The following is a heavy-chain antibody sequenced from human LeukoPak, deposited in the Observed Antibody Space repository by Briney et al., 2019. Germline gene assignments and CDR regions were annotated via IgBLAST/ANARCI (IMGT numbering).Heavy chain of an antibody. CDR3: ARCMVLSQGWCNWFDP. V-gene: IGHV3-23*01. D-gene: IGHD6-13*01. Sequence: PGGSLRLSCAASGFDLTTYAMTWVRQAPAKGLEWVSSIRIGGGGTYYADSVKGRFTISRDNSENTLHLQMNNLRVEDTARYFCARCMVLSQGWCNWFDPWGKGPLVTVSS. CDR2: IRIGGGGT. J-gene: IGHJ5*02. CDR1: GFDLTTYA.